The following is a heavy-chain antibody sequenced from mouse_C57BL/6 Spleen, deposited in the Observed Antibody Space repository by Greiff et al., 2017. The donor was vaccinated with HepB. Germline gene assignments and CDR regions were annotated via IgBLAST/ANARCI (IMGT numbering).Heavy chain of an antibody. CDR3: ARGGSSGLDY. V-gene: IGHV5-17*01. CDR1: GFTFSDYG. D-gene: IGHD3-2*02. Sequence: EVKLMESGGGLVKPGGSLKLSCAASGFTFSDYGMHWVRQAPEKGLEWVAYISSGSSTIYYADTVKGRFTISRDNAKNTLFLQMTSLRSEDTAMYYCARGGSSGLDYWGQGTTLTVSS. CDR2: ISSGSSTI. J-gene: IGHJ2*01.